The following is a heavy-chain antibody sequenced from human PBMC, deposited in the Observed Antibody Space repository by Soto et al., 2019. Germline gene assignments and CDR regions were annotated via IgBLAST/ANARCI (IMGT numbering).Heavy chain of an antibody. V-gene: IGHV3-66*01. J-gene: IGHJ6*02. CDR2: IYTGGST. CDR1: GFTVSSNY. Sequence: EVQLVESGGGLVQPGGSLRLSCAASGFTVSSNYMSWVRQAPGKGLEWVSVIYTGGSTYYADSVKGRFTISRDNFKNTLYLQMNSLRAEDTAVYYCARGVAMVRGVTAPDVWGQGTTVTVSS. CDR3: ARGVAMVRGVTAPDV. D-gene: IGHD3-10*01.